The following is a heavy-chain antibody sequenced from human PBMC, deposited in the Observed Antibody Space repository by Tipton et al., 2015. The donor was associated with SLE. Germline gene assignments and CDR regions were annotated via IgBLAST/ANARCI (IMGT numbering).Heavy chain of an antibody. D-gene: IGHD6-19*01. CDR1: CGSISSSSSY. CDR3: ARHQSSGPQPYY. Sequence: TLSLTCTVSCGSISSSSSYCGWIRQPPGKGLEWIGSIYYSGSTYYNPSLKSRVTISVDTSKNQFSLKLSSVTAADTAVYYCARHQSSGPQPYYWGQGTLVTVSS. J-gene: IGHJ4*02. CDR2: IYYSGST. V-gene: IGHV4-39*07.